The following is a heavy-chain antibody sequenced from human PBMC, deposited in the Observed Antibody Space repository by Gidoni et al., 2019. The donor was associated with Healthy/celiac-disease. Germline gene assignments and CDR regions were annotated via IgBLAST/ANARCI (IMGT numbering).Heavy chain of an antibody. CDR3: ARERSRYYGDYDAGY. CDR2: IIPIFGTA. D-gene: IGHD4-17*01. CDR1: GGTFSSYA. J-gene: IGHJ4*02. Sequence: QVQLVQSGAEVKKPGSSVKVSCKASGGTFSSYAISCVRQAHGQGLEWMEWIIPIFGTANYAQQFQGRVTITADESTSTAYMELSSLRSEDTAVYYCARERSRYYGDYDAGYWGQGTLVTVSS. V-gene: IGHV1-69*01.